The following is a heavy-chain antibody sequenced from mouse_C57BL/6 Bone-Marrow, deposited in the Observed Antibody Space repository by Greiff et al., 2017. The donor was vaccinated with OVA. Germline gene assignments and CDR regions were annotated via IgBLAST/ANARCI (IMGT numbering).Heavy chain of an antibody. J-gene: IGHJ4*01. V-gene: IGHV1-26*01. D-gene: IGHD2-3*01. CDR1: GYTFTDYY. CDR2: INPNNGGT. CDR3: ASEGYYEAMDY. Sequence: EVQLQQSGPELVKPGASVKISCKASGYTFTDYYMNWVKQSHGNSLEWIGDINPNNGGTRYNQKFKGKATLTVDKSSSTAYMQIRSLTSDDSAVXYCASEGYYEAMDYWGQGTSVTVSS.